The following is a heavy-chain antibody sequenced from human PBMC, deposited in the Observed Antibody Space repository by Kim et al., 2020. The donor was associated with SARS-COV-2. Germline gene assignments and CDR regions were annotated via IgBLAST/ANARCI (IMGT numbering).Heavy chain of an antibody. CDR1: GFTFSSYA. V-gene: IGHV3-23*01. D-gene: IGHD3-22*01. J-gene: IGHJ4*02. Sequence: GGSLRLSCAASGFTFSSYAMSWVRQAPGKGLEWVSAISGSGGSTYYADSVKGRFTISRDNSKNTLYLQMNSLRAEDTAVYYCAKHYYDSSGYYAVDYWGQGTLVTVSS. CDR2: ISGSGGST. CDR3: AKHYYDSSGYYAVDY.